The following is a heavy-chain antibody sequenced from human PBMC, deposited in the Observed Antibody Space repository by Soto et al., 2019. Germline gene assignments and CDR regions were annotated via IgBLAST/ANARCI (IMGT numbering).Heavy chain of an antibody. CDR3: ARDLRGSSWYEEYYYYYGMDV. J-gene: IGHJ6*02. CDR2: INPNSGGT. D-gene: IGHD6-13*01. Sequence: ASVKVSCKASGYTFTGYYMHWVRQAPGQGLEWMGWINPNSGGTNYAQKFQGRVTMTRDTSISTAYMELSRLGSDDTAVYYCARDLRGSSWYEEYYYYYGMDVWGQGTTVTVSS. CDR1: GYTFTGYY. V-gene: IGHV1-2*02.